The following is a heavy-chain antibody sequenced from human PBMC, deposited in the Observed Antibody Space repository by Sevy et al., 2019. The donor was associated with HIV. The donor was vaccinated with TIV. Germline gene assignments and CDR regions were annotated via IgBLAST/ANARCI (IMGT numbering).Heavy chain of an antibody. CDR1: GFTFSNYW. J-gene: IGHJ5*02. CDR3: ASSKQQLENWFDP. D-gene: IGHD6-13*01. Sequence: GGSLRLSCAASGFTFSNYWMHWVRQAPGKGLVWVSRISTDGTITTYADSVKGRFTISRDNAKNTLYLQMNSLRAEDTAVYYWASSKQQLENWFDPWGQGTLVTVSS. CDR2: ISTDGTIT. V-gene: IGHV3-74*01.